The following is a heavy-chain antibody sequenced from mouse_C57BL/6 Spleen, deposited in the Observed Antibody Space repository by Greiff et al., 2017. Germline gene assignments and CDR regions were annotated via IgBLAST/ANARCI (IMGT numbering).Heavy chain of an antibody. V-gene: IGHV2-3*01. Sequence: QVQLQQSGPGLVAPSQSLSITCTVSGFSLTSYGVSWVRQPPGKGLEWLGVIWGDGSTNYHSALISRLSISKDNSKSQVFLKLNSLQTDDTATYYCAKAGRAVVATGPYAMDYWGQGTSVTVSS. D-gene: IGHD1-1*01. CDR2: IWGDGST. J-gene: IGHJ4*01. CDR3: AKAGRAVVATGPYAMDY. CDR1: GFSLTSYG.